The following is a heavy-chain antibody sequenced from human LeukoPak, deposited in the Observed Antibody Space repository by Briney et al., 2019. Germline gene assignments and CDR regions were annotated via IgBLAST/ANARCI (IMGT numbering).Heavy chain of an antibody. CDR1: GGSFSGYY. D-gene: IGHD6-6*01. CDR2: INHSGST. V-gene: IGHV4-34*01. J-gene: IGHJ5*02. Sequence: SETLSLTCAVYGGSFSGYYWSWIRQPPGKGLEWIGEINHSGSTNYNPSLKSRVTISVDTSKNQFSLKLSSVTAADTAVYYCARGPPRPDPWGQGTLVTVSS. CDR3: ARGPPRPDP.